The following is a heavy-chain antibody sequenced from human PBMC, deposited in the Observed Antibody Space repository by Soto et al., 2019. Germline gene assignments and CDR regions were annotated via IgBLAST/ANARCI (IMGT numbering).Heavy chain of an antibody. Sequence: LETLSLTCNVSGGSISDFYWSWIRQSPGKRLEWIGYLYYTGSTNYNPALKSRVTISLDTSKNQFSLKVRSVTAAGTAVYYCATGGGYDFRSSQAIPIDVWGEGTTVTVSS. CDR2: LYYTGST. D-gene: IGHD3-3*01. CDR1: GGSISDFY. J-gene: IGHJ6*04. CDR3: ATGGGYDFRSSQAIPIDV. V-gene: IGHV4-59*01.